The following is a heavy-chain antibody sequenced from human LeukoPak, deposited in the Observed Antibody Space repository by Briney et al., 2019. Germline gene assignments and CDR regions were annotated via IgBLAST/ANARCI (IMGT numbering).Heavy chain of an antibody. CDR3: AKDQGDIVVVPAAVDY. J-gene: IGHJ4*02. V-gene: IGHV3-30*02. Sequence: GGSLRLSCAASGFTFSSYGMHWVRQAPGKGLEWVAFIRYDGSNKYSADSVKGRFTISRDNSKNTLYLQMNSLRAEDTAVYYCAKDQGDIVVVPAAVDYWGQGTLVTVSS. CDR1: GFTFSSYG. D-gene: IGHD2-2*01. CDR2: IRYDGSNK.